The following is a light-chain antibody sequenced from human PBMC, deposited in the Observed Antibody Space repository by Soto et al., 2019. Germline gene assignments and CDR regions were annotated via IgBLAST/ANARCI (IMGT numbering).Light chain of an antibody. Sequence: VLTQSPGTLSLSPGESATLSCRASQPVNSYLNWYRQQPGRSPRLLMSDTSHRATGTPARFSGSGSGTDFTLTISSLEPEDFGVYYCQQRSNWMITFGQGTRLEIK. CDR2: DTS. CDR3: QQRSNWMIT. CDR1: QPVNSY. J-gene: IGKJ5*01. V-gene: IGKV3-11*01.